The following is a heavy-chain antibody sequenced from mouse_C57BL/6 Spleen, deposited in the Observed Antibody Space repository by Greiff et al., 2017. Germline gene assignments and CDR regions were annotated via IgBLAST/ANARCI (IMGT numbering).Heavy chain of an antibody. CDR2: IYPGSGST. CDR1: GYTFTSYW. CDR3: ARWGDYSNSAWFAY. Sequence: QVQLQQPGAELVKPGASVKMSCKASGYTFTSYWITWVKQRPGQGLEWIGDIYPGSGSTNYNEKFKSKATLTVDTSSSTAYMQLSSLTSEDSAVYYCARWGDYSNSAWFAYWGQGTLVTVS. J-gene: IGHJ3*01. V-gene: IGHV1-55*01. D-gene: IGHD2-5*01.